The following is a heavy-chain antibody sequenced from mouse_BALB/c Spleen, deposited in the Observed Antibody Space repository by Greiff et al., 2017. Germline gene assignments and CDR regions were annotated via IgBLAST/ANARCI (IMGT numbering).Heavy chain of an antibody. V-gene: IGHV2-9*02. CDR3: AEGGLRGYYAMDY. Sequence: VQLVESGPGLVAPSQSLSITCTVSGFSLTSYGVHWVRQPPGKGLEWLGVIWAGGSTNYNSALMSRLSISKDNSKSQVFLKMNSLQTDDTAMYYCAEGGLRGYYAMDYWGQGTSVTVSS. D-gene: IGHD2-4*01. CDR1: GFSLTSYG. CDR2: IWAGGST. J-gene: IGHJ4*01.